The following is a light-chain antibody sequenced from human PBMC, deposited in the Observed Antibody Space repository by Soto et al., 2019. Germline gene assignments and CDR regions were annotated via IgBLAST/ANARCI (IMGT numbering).Light chain of an antibody. CDR1: SSNIGNNY. CDR2: DNN. V-gene: IGLV1-51*01. J-gene: IGLJ2*01. Sequence: QSVLTQPPSLSAAPGQKVTISCSGSSSNIGNNYVSWYQQLPRTAPKLLIYDNNKRPSGIPDRFSGSKFGTSATLAITGLQTGDEADYYCGTWDASLSAVVFGGGTKVTVL. CDR3: GTWDASLSAVV.